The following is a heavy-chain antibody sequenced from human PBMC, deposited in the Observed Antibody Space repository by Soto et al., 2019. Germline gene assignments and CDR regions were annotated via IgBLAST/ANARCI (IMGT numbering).Heavy chain of an antibody. J-gene: IGHJ4*02. Sequence: PSETLSLTCSVSGRSMSGNYWSWIRQSPDKGLEWLGYVFYGGTDYNPSLGGRVSMSVETSKSQFSLKLASVTVADTAVYYCASYRGALYFESWGPGILVPVSS. CDR1: GRSMSGNY. D-gene: IGHD3-16*01. CDR2: VFYGGT. CDR3: ASYRGALYFES. V-gene: IGHV4-59*01.